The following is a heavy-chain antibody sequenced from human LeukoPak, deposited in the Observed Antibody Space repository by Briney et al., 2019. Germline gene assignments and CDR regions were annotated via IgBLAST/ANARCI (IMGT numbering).Heavy chain of an antibody. J-gene: IGHJ6*02. Sequence: SETLSLTCTVSGGSISSSSYYWGWIRQPPGKGLEWIGSIYYSGSTYYNPSLKSRVTISVDTSKNQFSLKLSSVTAADTAVYYCARGLGYCSSTSCYTVSYYYYYGMDVWGQGTTVTVSS. D-gene: IGHD2-2*02. V-gene: IGHV4-39*01. CDR1: GGSISSSSYY. CDR3: ARGLGYCSSTSCYTVSYYYYYGMDV. CDR2: IYYSGST.